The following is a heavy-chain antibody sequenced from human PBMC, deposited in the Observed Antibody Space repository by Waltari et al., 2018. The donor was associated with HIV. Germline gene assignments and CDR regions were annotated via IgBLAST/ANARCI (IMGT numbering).Heavy chain of an antibody. CDR2: VYTSGNT. D-gene: IGHD3-10*01. CDR1: GGSITSGSYY. CDR3: ARALDYYESGSFPWWFFDL. Sequence: QVQLQESGPGLVRPSQTLSLTCTVSGGSITSGSYYWSWIRQPAGKELEWIGRVYTSGNTYYNPSLRSRVTRSVDTSNNQFSLKLSSLTAADTAVYYCARALDYYESGSFPWWFFDLWGRGTLVTVSS. J-gene: IGHJ2*01. V-gene: IGHV4-61*02.